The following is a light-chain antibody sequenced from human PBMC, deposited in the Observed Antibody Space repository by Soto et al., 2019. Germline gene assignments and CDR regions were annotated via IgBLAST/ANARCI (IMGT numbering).Light chain of an antibody. Sequence: MGMEQGSLALVFITGKPACITCKPSQRGLHSDGKTYLYWYLQKTGHTPQLMIYEVSNRFSGVPDRFSGSGSGTDFTLKISRVQAEDFGVHYCMQPIQVPITFGQGTRLDIK. V-gene: IGKV2D-29*01. CDR1: QRGLHSDGKTY. CDR3: MQPIQVPIT. CDR2: EVS. J-gene: IGKJ5*01.